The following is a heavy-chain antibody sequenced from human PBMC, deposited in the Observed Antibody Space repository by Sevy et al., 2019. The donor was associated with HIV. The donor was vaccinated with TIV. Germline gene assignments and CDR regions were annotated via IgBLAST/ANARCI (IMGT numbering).Heavy chain of an antibody. D-gene: IGHD6-13*01. V-gene: IGHV3-48*03. J-gene: IGHJ5*02. CDR1: GFTFSSYE. Sequence: GGSLRRSCAASGFTFSSYEMNWVRQAPGKGLEWVSYISSSGSTIYYADSVKGRFTISRDNAKNSLYLQMNSLRAEDTAVYYCARIYSSSWYNWFDPRGQGTLVTVSS. CDR2: ISSSGSTI. CDR3: ARIYSSSWYNWFDP.